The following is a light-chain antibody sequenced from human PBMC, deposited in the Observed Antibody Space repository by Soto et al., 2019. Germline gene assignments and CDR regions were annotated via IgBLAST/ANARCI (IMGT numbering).Light chain of an antibody. CDR1: QSVSTN. CDR2: FAS. V-gene: IGKV3-15*01. CDR3: QQYDKLHRN. Sequence: VMTQSPATLSVSPGERSALSCRAIQSVSTNLAGYQQKPGQPPRLLIYFASTKATAVPARFTAGGSGTEFTLTLSSLQSDNLAVYYCQQYDKLHRNFGQGIKVDI. J-gene: IGKJ1*01.